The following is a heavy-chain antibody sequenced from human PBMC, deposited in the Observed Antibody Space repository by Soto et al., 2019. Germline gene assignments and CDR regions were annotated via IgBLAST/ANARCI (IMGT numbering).Heavy chain of an antibody. Sequence: PSETLSLTCTVSGGSISSSSYYWGWIRQPPGKGLEWIGSIYYSGSTYYNPSLKSRVTISVDTSKNQFSLKLSSVTAADTAVYYCARHTPAISISDHWGQGTLATVSS. CDR2: IYYSGST. J-gene: IGHJ4*02. V-gene: IGHV4-39*01. CDR3: ARHTPAISISDH. D-gene: IGHD2-15*01. CDR1: GGSISSSSYY.